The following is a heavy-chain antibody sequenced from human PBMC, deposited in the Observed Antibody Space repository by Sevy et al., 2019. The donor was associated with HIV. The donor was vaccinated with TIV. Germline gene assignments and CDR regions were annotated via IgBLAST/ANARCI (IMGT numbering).Heavy chain of an antibody. CDR3: AGETRMGSYFFDY. V-gene: IGHV4-61*01. D-gene: IGHD3-10*01. J-gene: IGHJ4*02. Sequence: SETLSLTCTVFGDSVSSGNYFWTWIRQPPGKGLEWIGDIYYSGSTNYNLSLKSRLTISVDTSNNQFSLKVRSVTAAETAEYYCAGETRMGSYFFDYWGQGALVTVSS. CDR1: GDSVSSGNYF. CDR2: IYYSGST.